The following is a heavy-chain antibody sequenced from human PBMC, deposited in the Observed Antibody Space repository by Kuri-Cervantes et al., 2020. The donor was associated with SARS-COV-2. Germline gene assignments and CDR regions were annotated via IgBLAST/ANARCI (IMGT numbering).Heavy chain of an antibody. Sequence: SETLSLTCAVYGGSFSGYYWSWIRQPPGKGLEWIGEINHSGSTNCNPSLKSRVTISVDTSKNQFSLKLSSVTAADTAVYYCARQFYYDFWSGNYFDYWGQGTLVTVSS. D-gene: IGHD3-3*01. J-gene: IGHJ4*02. CDR3: ARQFYYDFWSGNYFDY. V-gene: IGHV4-34*01. CDR2: INHSGST. CDR1: GGSFSGYY.